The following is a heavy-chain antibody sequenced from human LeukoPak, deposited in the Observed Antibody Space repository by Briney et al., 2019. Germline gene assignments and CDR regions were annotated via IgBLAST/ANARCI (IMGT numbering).Heavy chain of an antibody. CDR1: VGSLSSSSYY. Sequence: SETLSLTCTVSVGSLSSSSYYWGWIRQPPGKGLGWIGGIYYSGSTYYNPSLKSRVTISVDTSKNQFSLKRSSVTAADTAVYYCARQGRYYDSGGYPDYWGQGTLVTVSS. CDR2: IYYSGST. D-gene: IGHD3-22*01. CDR3: ARQGRYYDSGGYPDY. V-gene: IGHV4-39*01. J-gene: IGHJ4*02.